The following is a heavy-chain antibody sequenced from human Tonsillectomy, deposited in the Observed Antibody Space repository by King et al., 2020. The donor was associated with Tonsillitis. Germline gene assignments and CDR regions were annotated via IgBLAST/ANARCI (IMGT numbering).Heavy chain of an antibody. Sequence: QLQESGSGLVKPSQNLSLTCAVSGGSISSGGYSGSWIRQPPGKGLEWIGYIYHSGSIYYNPSLKSRVTISVDRSKNQFSLKLSSVTAADTAVYYCARVYSGYYFDYWGQGTLVTVSS. CDR3: ARVYSGYYFDY. CDR2: IYHSGSI. CDR1: GGSISSGGYS. V-gene: IGHV4-30-2*01. D-gene: IGHD5-12*01. J-gene: IGHJ4*02.